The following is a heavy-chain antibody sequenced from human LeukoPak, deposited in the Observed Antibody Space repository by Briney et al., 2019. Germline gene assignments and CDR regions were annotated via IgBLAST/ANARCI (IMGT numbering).Heavy chain of an antibody. CDR1: GFTFSNYG. D-gene: IGHD4-17*01. CDR2: ISYDGSNK. Sequence: GGSLRLSCAASGFTFSNYGMDWVRQAPGKGPEWVAVISYDGSNKYYADSVKGRFTISRDNSKNTLYLQMNSLRAEDTAVYYCAKDGYGDYDFDYWGQGTRVTVSS. V-gene: IGHV3-30*18. CDR3: AKDGYGDYDFDY. J-gene: IGHJ4*02.